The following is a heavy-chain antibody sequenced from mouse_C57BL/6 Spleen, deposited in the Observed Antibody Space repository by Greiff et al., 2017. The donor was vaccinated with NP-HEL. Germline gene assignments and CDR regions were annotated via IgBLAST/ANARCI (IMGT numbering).Heavy chain of an antibody. Sequence: EVQLQESGGGLVKPGGSLKLSCAASGFTFSDYGMHWVRQAPEKGLEWVAYISSGSSTIYYADTVKGRFTISRDNAKNTLFLQMTSLRSEDTATYYGARGYYGFPFAYWGQGTLVTVSA. J-gene: IGHJ3*01. V-gene: IGHV5-17*01. CDR1: GFTFSDYG. CDR2: ISSGSSTI. D-gene: IGHD2-1*01. CDR3: ARGYYGFPFAY.